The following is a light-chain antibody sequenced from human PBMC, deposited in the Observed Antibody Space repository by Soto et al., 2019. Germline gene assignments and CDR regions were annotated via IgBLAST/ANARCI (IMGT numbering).Light chain of an antibody. Sequence: IQIPQSPSTLSASVADRVTITGRARQSINAWLAWYQQKPGKAPKLLIYDTSTLKSGAPSRFSGSGSGTEFTLTINSLQPDDFATYYCQQYENYPLTFGGGTKVDI. CDR2: DTS. CDR3: QQYENYPLT. J-gene: IGKJ4*01. V-gene: IGKV1-5*01. CDR1: QSINAW.